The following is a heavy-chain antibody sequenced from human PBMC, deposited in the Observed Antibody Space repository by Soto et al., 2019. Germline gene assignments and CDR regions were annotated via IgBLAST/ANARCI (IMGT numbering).Heavy chain of an antibody. J-gene: IGHJ3*02. D-gene: IGHD2-15*01. V-gene: IGHV3-23*01. Sequence: PGGSLRLSCAASGFTFSNYAMSWVRQAPGKGLEWVSAISSSGDSPYYADSVKGRFTVSRDNSKNTLYLQMNSLRAEDTAVYYCAKEYIYCSGGSCYSGAFDIWGQGTMVTVSS. CDR1: GFTFSNYA. CDR3: AKEYIYCSGGSCYSGAFDI. CDR2: ISSSGDSP.